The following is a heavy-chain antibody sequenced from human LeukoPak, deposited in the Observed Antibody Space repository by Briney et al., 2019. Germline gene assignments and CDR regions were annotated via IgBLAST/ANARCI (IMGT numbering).Heavy chain of an antibody. V-gene: IGHV3-23*01. CDR2: ISGSGGST. Sequence: GGSLRLTCAASRFPFSSYAMSWVRQAPGKGLEWVSAISGSGGSTYYADSVKGRFTISRDNSKNTLYLQMNSLRAEDTAVYYCAKYQWEPKGIHFDYWGQGTLVTVSS. CDR3: AKYQWEPKGIHFDY. CDR1: RFPFSSYA. D-gene: IGHD1-26*01. J-gene: IGHJ4*02.